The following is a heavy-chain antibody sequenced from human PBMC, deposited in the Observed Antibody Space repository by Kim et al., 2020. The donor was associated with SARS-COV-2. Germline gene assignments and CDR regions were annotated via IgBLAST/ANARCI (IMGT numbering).Heavy chain of an antibody. V-gene: IGHV5-51*01. Sequence: GESLKISCKGSGYSFTSYWIGWVRQMPGKGLEWMGIIYPGDSDTRYSPSFQGQVTISADKSISTAYLQWSSLKASDTAMYYCARPGYSGSAPPRNFDYWGQGTLVTVSS. D-gene: IGHD1-26*01. CDR3: ARPGYSGSAPPRNFDY. CDR2: IYPGDSDT. CDR1: GYSFTSYW. J-gene: IGHJ4*02.